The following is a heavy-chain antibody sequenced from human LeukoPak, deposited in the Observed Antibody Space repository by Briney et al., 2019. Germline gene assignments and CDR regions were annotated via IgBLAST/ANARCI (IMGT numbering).Heavy chain of an antibody. CDR1: GGSISSGDYY. CDR3: ARGSMVRGVKWSEFDY. J-gene: IGHJ4*02. D-gene: IGHD3-10*01. Sequence: PSQTLSLTCTVSGGSISSGDYYWSWIRQPPGTGLEWIGYIYYSGSTYYNPSLKSRVTISVDTSKNQFSLKLSSVTAADTAVNYCARGSMVRGVKWSEFDYWGQGTLVTVSS. V-gene: IGHV4-30-4*01. CDR2: IYYSGST.